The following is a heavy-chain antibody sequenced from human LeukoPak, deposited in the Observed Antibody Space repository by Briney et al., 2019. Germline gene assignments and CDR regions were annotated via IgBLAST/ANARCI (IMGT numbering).Heavy chain of an antibody. CDR3: ARTYCGGDCYLNDAFDI. CDR2: INPNSGGT. V-gene: IGHV1-2*02. Sequence: ASVKVSCKASGYTFTGYYIHWVRQAPGQGLEWMGWINPNSGGTNNAQKFQGRDAMTRDTSISTAYMDLSRLRSDDTAVYYCARTYCGGDCYLNDAFDIWGQGTMVTVSS. J-gene: IGHJ3*02. CDR1: GYTFTGYY. D-gene: IGHD2-21*01.